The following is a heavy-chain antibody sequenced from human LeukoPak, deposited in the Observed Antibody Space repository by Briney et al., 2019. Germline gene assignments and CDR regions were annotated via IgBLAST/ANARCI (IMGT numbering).Heavy chain of an antibody. V-gene: IGHV3-15*05. CDR3: STEGGGYRVPTAGWFDP. J-gene: IGHJ5*02. Sequence: NRGGSLSLSCALSGFTFSIAWASCVRQARERGGEWVGLIKSKTDGGTTDYAAPVKDRFTISRDDSKNTLYLQMHSLKTEDTAVYYCSTEGGGYRVPTAGWFDPWGQGTLVTVSS. CDR2: IKSKTDGGTT. D-gene: IGHD5-12*01. CDR1: GFTFSIAW.